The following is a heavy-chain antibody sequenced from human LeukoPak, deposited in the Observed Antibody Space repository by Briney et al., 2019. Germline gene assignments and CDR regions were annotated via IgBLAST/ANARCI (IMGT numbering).Heavy chain of an antibody. D-gene: IGHD4-17*01. V-gene: IGHV1-69*05. CDR3: AGDVHGDYGSGWFDP. CDR2: TMPLFGTA. Sequence: SVKVSCKTSGGTFNNSAISWVRQAPGQGLEWLGGTMPLFGTAGYAQKFQGRVIITKDESTRTVYLELTSLTSDDTAVYYCAGDVHGDYGSGWFDPWGQGTLVSVSS. CDR1: GGTFNNSA. J-gene: IGHJ5*02.